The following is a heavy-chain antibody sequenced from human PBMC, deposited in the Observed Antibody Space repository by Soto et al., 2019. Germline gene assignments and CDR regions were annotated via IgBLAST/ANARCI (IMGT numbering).Heavy chain of an antibody. D-gene: IGHD3-10*01. Sequence: QVQLVQSGAEVKRPGSSVKVSCKASGDTFTFYSINWVRQAPGLGLEWMGRINPILSMSNYAQRFQGRVTMIADKSKSTAYMELSSLRSEDTAIYYCASSYGSGYRAFDYWCQGALVTVSS. CDR3: ASSYGSGYRAFDY. V-gene: IGHV1-69*02. CDR2: INPILSMS. J-gene: IGHJ4*02. CDR1: GDTFTFYS.